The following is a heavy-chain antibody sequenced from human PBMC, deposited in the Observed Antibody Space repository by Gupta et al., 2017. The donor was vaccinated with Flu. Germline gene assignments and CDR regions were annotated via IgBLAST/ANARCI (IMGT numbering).Heavy chain of an antibody. D-gene: IGHD1-26*01. CDR2: VGPDGGDK. V-gene: IGHV3-7*04. Sequence: EVQLVESGGGLVQPGGSLRLSCAASGFSFDTHYMSWVRQAPGKGLEWVANVGPDGGDKYYVDSVKGRFTISRDNARNALYLQLNSLRAEDTAVYYCARDKIVGPTKLDSWGQGTLVTVSS. J-gene: IGHJ4*02. CDR3: ARDKIVGPTKLDS. CDR1: GFSFDTHY.